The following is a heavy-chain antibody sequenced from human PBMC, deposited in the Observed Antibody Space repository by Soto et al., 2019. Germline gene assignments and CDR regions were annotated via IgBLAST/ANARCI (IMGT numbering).Heavy chain of an antibody. Sequence: GDSVRVSCQASGYIFTTYSIAWVRQAPGQGLESMGWISAYNGNTNYAQKFQGRVTMTTDTSTNTAYMELRSLRSDGTAVYFCVREDFRVLASWIDPWCQGTLLTSSS. CDR3: VREDFRVLASWIDP. V-gene: IGHV1-18*01. CDR1: GYIFTTYS. CDR2: ISAYNGNT. J-gene: IGHJ5*02.